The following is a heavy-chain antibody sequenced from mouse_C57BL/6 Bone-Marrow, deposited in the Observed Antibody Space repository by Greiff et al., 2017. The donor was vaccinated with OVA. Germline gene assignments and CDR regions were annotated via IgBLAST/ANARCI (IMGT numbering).Heavy chain of an antibody. CDR1: GFSLTSYA. CDR2: IWTGGGT. J-gene: IGHJ3*01. D-gene: IGHD2-5*01. CDR3: ARNSNYSNYGAWFAY. V-gene: IGHV2-9-1*01. Sequence: QVQLKESGPGLVAPSQSLSITCTVSGFSLTSYAISWVRQPPGKGLEWLGVIWTGGGTNYNSALKSRLSISKDNSKSQVFLKMNSLQTDDTARYYCARNSNYSNYGAWFAYWGQGTLVTVSA.